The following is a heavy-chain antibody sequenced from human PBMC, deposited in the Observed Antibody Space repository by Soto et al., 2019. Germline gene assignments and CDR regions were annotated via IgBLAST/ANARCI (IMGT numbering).Heavy chain of an antibody. D-gene: IGHD6-6*01. V-gene: IGHV3-7*01. CDR3: ARDEARPLGY. CDR2: IKPDGSER. CDR1: GFTFSSYW. J-gene: IGHJ4*02. Sequence: EVQLVESGGGLVQPGGSLRLSCAASGFTFSSYWMSWVRQAPGKGLEWVANIKPDGSERYYVDSVRGRFTISRDNARNSLYLQMNSLRAEDTAVYYCARDEARPLGYWGQGTLVTVAS.